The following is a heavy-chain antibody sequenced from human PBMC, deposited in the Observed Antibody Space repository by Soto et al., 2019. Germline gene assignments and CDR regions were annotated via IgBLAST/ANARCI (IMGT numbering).Heavy chain of an antibody. CDR2: IYDGGST. V-gene: IGHV4-30-4*01. D-gene: IGHD7-27*01. Sequence: QAQLQESCPGLVKPPQSLSLPCTVSGGSISNVHYCWSSIRHLPYKVLEWTGHIYDGGSTYHNPSLTSRVTISVDTSKIQFSLQLSSVSAADTAVYYCARGPSGDKVDYWGQGTLVTVSS. J-gene: IGHJ4*02. CDR3: ARGPSGDKVDY. CDR1: GGSISNVHYC.